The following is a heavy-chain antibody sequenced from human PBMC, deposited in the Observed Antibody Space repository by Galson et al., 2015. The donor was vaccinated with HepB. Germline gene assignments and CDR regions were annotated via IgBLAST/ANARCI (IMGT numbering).Heavy chain of an antibody. J-gene: IGHJ6*02. CDR1: GFTFSSYW. CDR3: ARDDGKIGSLDV. D-gene: IGHD3-10*01. Sequence: SLRLSCAASGFTFSSYWTHWVRQAPGKGLEWVSPINSSGSSTSYADSVKGRFTISRDNAKNTLYLQMNSLRAEDTAVYYCARDDGKIGSLDVWGPGTPVTVSS. V-gene: IGHV3-74*01. CDR2: INSSGSST.